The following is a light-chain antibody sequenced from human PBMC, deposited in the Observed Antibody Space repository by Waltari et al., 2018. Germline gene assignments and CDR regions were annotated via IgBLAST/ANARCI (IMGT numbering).Light chain of an antibody. J-gene: IGKJ5*01. CDR2: GAS. Sequence: DIQMTQSPSSLPASLGDRVTITCRASQGSSSSLAWYQKKVGEAPKLLLYGASRLERGVPSRFSGSGSGTVYTLTISSLQPEDFATYYCQQYFGIPITFGQGTRLE. CDR1: QGSSSS. CDR3: QQYFGIPIT. V-gene: IGKV1-NL1*01.